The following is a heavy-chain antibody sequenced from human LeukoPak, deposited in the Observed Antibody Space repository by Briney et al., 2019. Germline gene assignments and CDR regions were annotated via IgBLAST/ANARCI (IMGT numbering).Heavy chain of an antibody. V-gene: IGHV3-15*01. D-gene: IGHD4-11*01. CDR2: IKSKTDGGTT. Sequence: GGSLRLSCAASGFTFSSYWMSWVRQTPGKGLEWVGRIKSKTDGGTTDYAAPVKGRFTISRDDSKNTLYLQMNSLKTEDTAVYYCTTPLRLHIGYWGQGTLVTVSS. CDR3: TTPLRLHIGY. J-gene: IGHJ4*02. CDR1: GFTFSSYW.